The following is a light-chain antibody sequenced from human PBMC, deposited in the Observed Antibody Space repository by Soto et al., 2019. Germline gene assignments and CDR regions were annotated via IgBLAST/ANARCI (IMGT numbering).Light chain of an antibody. CDR1: QSVNSR. CDR2: GAS. J-gene: IGKJ5*01. V-gene: IGKV3-11*01. CDR3: QQYFPPPIT. Sequence: LAHSPGAVAWSRGERTTLSSRASQSVNSRLAWYQHKPGQAPRLLISGASNRASGIPARFSAWGSGTDFTLTSSRVDPADFAFYYCQQYFPPPITFGQGTRLEIK.